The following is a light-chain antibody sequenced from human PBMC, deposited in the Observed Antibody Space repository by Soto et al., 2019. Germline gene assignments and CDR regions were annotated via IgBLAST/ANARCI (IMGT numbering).Light chain of an antibody. J-gene: IGLJ2*01. CDR2: EVS. CDR1: TSDVGGYNY. CDR3: SSYISRSPHVV. Sequence: QSALTQPASVSGSPGQSITISCTGTTSDVGGYNYVSWYQQHPGKAPQLIIYEVSDRPSGVSNRFSGSKSGNTASLTISGLQAEDEADYFCSSYISRSPHVVFGGGTKVTVL. V-gene: IGLV2-14*01.